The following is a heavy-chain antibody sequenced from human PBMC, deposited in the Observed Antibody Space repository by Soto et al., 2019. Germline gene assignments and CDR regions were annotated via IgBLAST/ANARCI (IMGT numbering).Heavy chain of an antibody. CDR2: IKQGGNEK. D-gene: IGHD3-16*01. V-gene: IGHV3-7*01. CDR3: VGALTYEVPYYYYGMDF. J-gene: IGHJ6*02. CDR1: GFMISTYL. Sequence: GGSLRLSCEASGFMISTYLMSWVRQAPGKGLEWVANIKQGGNEKFYVDSVKGRFTISRDNAKKSLFLQMNSLRPEDTAVYYCVGALTYEVPYYYYGMDFWGQGTTVIVSS.